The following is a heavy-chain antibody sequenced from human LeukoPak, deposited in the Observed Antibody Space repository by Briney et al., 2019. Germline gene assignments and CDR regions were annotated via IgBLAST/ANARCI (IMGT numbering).Heavy chain of an antibody. D-gene: IGHD7-27*01. J-gene: IGHJ4*02. CDR2: INPSGGST. CDR3: ARDLGIGGHFDY. CDR1: GYTFTGYY. Sequence: ASVKVSCKASGYTFTGYYMHWVRQAPGQGLEWMGWINPSGGSTSYAQKFQGRVTMTRDTSTSTVYMELSSLRSEDTAVYYCARDLGIGGHFDYWGQGTLVTVSS. V-gene: IGHV1-46*01.